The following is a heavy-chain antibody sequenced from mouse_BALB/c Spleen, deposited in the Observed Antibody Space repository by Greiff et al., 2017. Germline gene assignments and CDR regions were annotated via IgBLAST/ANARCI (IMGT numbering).Heavy chain of an antibody. CDR2: ISSGSSTI. CDR1: GFTFSSFG. Sequence: EVTLVESGGGLVQPGGSRKLSCAVSGFTFSSFGMHWVRQSPEKGLEWVAYISSGSSTIYYADTVKGRFTISSDNPKNTLLLQMTSLRSEDTAMYYCARILWLNTGAMDYWGEGTSVTVSS. D-gene: IGHD2-2*01. J-gene: IGHJ4*01. V-gene: IGHV5-17*02. CDR3: ARILWLNTGAMDY.